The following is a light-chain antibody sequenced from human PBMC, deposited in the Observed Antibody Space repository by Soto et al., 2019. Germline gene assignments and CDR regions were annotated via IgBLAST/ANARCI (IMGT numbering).Light chain of an antibody. CDR1: SRDVTDSDS. Sequence: QSVLTQPASVSGSPGQSVTISCAGASRDVTDSDSVSWYQHRPGEAPKLIILDFTYRPSGVSDRFSGSLSANTASLTISGLQVEAEGNYYCVSYTNPGTYVFGPGTKVTVL. J-gene: IGLJ1*01. CDR3: VSYTNPGTYV. CDR2: DFT. V-gene: IGLV2-14*03.